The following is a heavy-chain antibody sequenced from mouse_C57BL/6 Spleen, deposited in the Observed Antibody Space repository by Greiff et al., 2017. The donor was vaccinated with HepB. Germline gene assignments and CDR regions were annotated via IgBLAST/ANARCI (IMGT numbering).Heavy chain of an antibody. V-gene: IGHV1-7*01. CDR2: INPSSGYT. CDR1: GYTFTSYW. D-gene: IGHD2-4*01. J-gene: IGHJ3*01. Sequence: QVQLKQSGAELAKPGASVKLSCKASGYTFTSYWMHWVNQRPGQGLEWIGYINPSSGYTKYNQKFKDKATLTADKSSSTAYMQLSSLTYEDSAVYYCARSLYYDYDWFAYWGQGTLVTVSA. CDR3: ARSLYYDYDWFAY.